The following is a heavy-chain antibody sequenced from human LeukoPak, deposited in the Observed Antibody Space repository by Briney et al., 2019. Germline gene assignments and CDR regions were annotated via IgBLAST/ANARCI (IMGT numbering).Heavy chain of an antibody. CDR2: TYYRSKWYN. V-gene: IGHV6-1*01. D-gene: IGHD2-2*01. Sequence: SQTLSLTCAISGDSVSSNSAAWNWIRQSPSRGLEWLGRTYYRSKWYNDYAVSVKSRITINPDTSKNQFSLQLNSVTPEDTAVYYCARDRVLLVGGVVPADANWFDPWGQGTLVTVSS. J-gene: IGHJ5*02. CDR3: ARDRVLLVGGVVPADANWFDP. CDR1: GDSVSSNSAA.